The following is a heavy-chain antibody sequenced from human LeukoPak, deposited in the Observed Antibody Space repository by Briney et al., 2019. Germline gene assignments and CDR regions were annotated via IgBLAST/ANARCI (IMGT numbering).Heavy chain of an antibody. J-gene: IGHJ6*02. D-gene: IGHD2-15*01. V-gene: IGHV3-74*01. CDR2: INTDGSST. CDR3: ARGIKNYYGVDV. CDR1: GFTFSSYW. Sequence: PGGSLRLSCAASGFTFSSYWMHWVRQAPGKGLVWVSRINTDGSSTSYADSVKGRFTISRDNAKNTLCLQMNSLRAEDTAVYYCARGIKNYYGVDVWSQGTTVTVSS.